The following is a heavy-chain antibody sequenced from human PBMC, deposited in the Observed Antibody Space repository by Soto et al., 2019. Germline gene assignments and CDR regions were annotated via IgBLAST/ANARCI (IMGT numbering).Heavy chain of an antibody. J-gene: IGHJ6*03. Sequence: GGSLRLSCAASGFTFSDSAMHWVRQASGRGLEWVGRIRSKPNTDATAYAASVKGRFTISRDDSKNTAYLQMNSLKTEDTAVYYCTRHVDCSGGSCYSGYYYYMDVWGKGTTVTVSS. V-gene: IGHV3-73*01. CDR1: GFTFSDSA. CDR2: IRSKPNTDAT. CDR3: TRHVDCSGGSCYSGYYYYMDV. D-gene: IGHD2-15*01.